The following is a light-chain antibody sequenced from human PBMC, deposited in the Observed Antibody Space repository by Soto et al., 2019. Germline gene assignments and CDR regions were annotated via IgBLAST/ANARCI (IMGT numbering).Light chain of an antibody. CDR1: SSDVGGYNY. Sequence: QSALTQPASESGSPGQSITMSCTGTSSDVGGYNYVSWYQQHPGKAPKLMIYDVSNRPSGVSNRFSGSKSGNTASLTISGLQAEDEADYYCSSYTSSSTLVFGGGPQLTVL. V-gene: IGLV2-14*01. CDR3: SSYTSSSTLV. CDR2: DVS. J-gene: IGLJ2*01.